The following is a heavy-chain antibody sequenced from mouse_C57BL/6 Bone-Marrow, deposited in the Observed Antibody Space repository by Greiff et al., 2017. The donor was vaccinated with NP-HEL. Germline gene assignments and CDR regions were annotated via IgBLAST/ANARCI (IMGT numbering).Heavy chain of an antibody. CDR1: GFSLSTFGMG. J-gene: IGHJ1*03. V-gene: IGHV8-8*01. Sequence: QVTLKVSGPGILQPSQTLSLTCSFSGFSLSTFGMGVGWIRQPSGKGLEWLAHIWWDDAKYYNPALKSRLTISKDTSNNQGFLKIANVDTADTATYYCARIAEVVVHWYFDVWGTGTTVTVSS. CDR3: ARIAEVVVHWYFDV. CDR2: IWWDDAK. D-gene: IGHD1-1*01.